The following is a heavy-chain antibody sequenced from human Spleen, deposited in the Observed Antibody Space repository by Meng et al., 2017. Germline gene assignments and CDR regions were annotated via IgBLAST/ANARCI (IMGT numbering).Heavy chain of an antibody. CDR1: GFTFSSYE. D-gene: IGHD5-12*01. CDR2: ISASGWTT. J-gene: IGHJ4*02. CDR3: ARSVGSGSGYDYVLNY. V-gene: IGHV3-48*03. Sequence: GESLKISCAASGFTFSSYEMNWVRQAPGKGLEWVAGISASGWTTYYADSVRGRFTISRDDSKNTLYLQMNSLRPEDTALYYCARSVGSGSGYDYVLNYWGQGALVTVSS.